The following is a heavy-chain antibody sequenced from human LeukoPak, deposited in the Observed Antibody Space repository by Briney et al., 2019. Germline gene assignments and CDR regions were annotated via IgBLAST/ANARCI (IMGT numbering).Heavy chain of an antibody. CDR3: ARGGIQLWLDY. V-gene: IGHV3-21*01. CDR2: ISSSSSYI. CDR1: GFTFSSCS. D-gene: IGHD5-18*01. Sequence: GGSLRLSCAASGFTFSSCSMNWVRQAPGKGLEWVSSISSSSSYIYYADSVKGRFTISRDNAKNSLYLQMNSLRAEDTAVYYCARGGIQLWLDYWGQGTLVTVSS. J-gene: IGHJ4*02.